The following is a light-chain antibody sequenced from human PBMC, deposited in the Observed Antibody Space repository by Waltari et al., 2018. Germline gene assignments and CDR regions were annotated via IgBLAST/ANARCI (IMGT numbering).Light chain of an antibody. J-gene: IGLJ3*02. CDR2: YDS. Sequence: YVVTQPPSVSVAPGKTATLTCGGKNIESKSVTWYQQKPGQAPGLVIFYDSDRPSGIPERFSGSNSGNTATLTISWVEAGDEADYHCQVWDDTTNSGVFGGGTRLTVL. CDR3: QVWDDTTNSGV. CDR1: NIESKS. V-gene: IGLV3-21*04.